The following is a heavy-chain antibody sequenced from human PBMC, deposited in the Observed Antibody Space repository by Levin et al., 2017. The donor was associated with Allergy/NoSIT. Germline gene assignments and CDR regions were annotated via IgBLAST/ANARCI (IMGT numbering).Heavy chain of an antibody. J-gene: IGHJ5*02. CDR2: IYTGGST. Sequence: GGSLRLSCAASGISVSSNYMNWVRRAPGRGLEWVSIIYTGGSTYYADSVKGRFTISRDNSRNTVYLQMNSLTVEDTAVYYGAREGVRGTLTWFDPWGQGTLVTVSS. D-gene: IGHD3-10*01. CDR3: AREGVRGTLTWFDP. CDR1: GISVSSNY. V-gene: IGHV3-66*01.